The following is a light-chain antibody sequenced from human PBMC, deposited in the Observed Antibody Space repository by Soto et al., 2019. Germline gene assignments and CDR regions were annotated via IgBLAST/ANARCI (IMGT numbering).Light chain of an antibody. Sequence: QPVLTQPASVSGSPGQSITISCTGTSSDIGRYNLVSWYQQHPGKAPKLIIYEDIERPSGVSDRFSGSKSGNTASLTISGLQTEDEADYYCCSYAGGASVVFGGGTKLTVL. CDR1: SSDIGRYNL. V-gene: IGLV2-23*01. J-gene: IGLJ2*01. CDR2: EDI. CDR3: CSYAGGASVV.